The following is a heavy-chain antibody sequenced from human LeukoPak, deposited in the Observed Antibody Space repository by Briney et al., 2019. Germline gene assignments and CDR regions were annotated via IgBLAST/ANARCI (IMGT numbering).Heavy chain of an antibody. Sequence: GGSLRLSCAASGFTFSSYGMHWVRQAPGKGLEWVAVISYDGSNKYYADSVKGRFTISRDNAKNSLYLQMNSLRAEDTAVYYCASGYSGYDFWSGYLRKGNIDYWGQGTLVTVSS. V-gene: IGHV3-30*03. CDR2: ISYDGSNK. CDR3: ASGYSGYDFWSGYLRKGNIDY. D-gene: IGHD3-3*01. J-gene: IGHJ4*02. CDR1: GFTFSSYG.